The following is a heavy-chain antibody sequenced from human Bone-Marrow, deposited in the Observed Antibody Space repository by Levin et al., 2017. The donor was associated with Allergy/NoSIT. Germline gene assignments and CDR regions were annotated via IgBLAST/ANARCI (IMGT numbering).Heavy chain of an antibody. V-gene: IGHV4-61*08. CDR3: AGHRCTSAACSALLFDS. CDR2: VYYSGST. J-gene: IGHJ4*01. CDR1: GASVSSDGHF. D-gene: IGHD2-2*01. Sequence: PSETLSLTCTVSGASVSSDGHFWTWIRQFPGTGLEWIGYVYYSGSTNYNPSLKSRVTMSVDTTNSQFSLKLKSVTAADTAMYYCAGHRCTSAACSALLFDSWGHGTLFTVSS.